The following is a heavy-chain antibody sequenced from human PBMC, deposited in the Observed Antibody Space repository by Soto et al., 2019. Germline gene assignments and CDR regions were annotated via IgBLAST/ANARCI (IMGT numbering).Heavy chain of an antibody. D-gene: IGHD3-16*01. J-gene: IGHJ3*01. V-gene: IGHV2-5*02. CDR1: GLSFTADEVG. Sequence: QSTLKESGPTLVKPTQTLTLTCIFSGLSFTADEVGVGWIRQPPGKALEWLALIYWDDDTRYRASLKSRLTITKDSSKNQVVLTMTNMDPVDTATYYCAHAFGGTSWPNDAFDVWGQGTVVTVSS. CDR2: IYWDDDT. CDR3: AHAFGGTSWPNDAFDV.